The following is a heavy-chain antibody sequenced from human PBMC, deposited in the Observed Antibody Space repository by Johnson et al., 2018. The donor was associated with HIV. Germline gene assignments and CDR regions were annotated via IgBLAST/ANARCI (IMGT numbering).Heavy chain of an antibody. J-gene: IGHJ3*02. CDR2: IYSGGST. Sequence: VQLVESGGGLVQPGGSLRLSCAASGFTVSSNYMSWVRQAPGKGLEWVSVIYSGGSTYSADSVKGRFTISRDNSKNTLYLQMNSLRAEDTAVYYCARDRSYYYEKDAFDIWGQGTMVTVSS. CDR3: ARDRSYYYEKDAFDI. CDR1: GFTVSSNY. D-gene: IGHD3-22*01. V-gene: IGHV3-66*02.